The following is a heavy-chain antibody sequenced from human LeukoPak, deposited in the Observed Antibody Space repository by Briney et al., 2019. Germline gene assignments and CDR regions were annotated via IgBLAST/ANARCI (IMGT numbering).Heavy chain of an antibody. CDR3: ARNPMRKKPSLTRGTYYFDY. J-gene: IGHJ4*02. Sequence: SETLSLTCAVYGGSFSGYYWSWIRQPPGKGLEWIGEINHSGSTNYNPSLKSRVTISVDTSKNQFSLKLSSVTAADTAVYYCARNPMRKKPSLTRGTYYFDYWGQGTLVTVSS. V-gene: IGHV4-34*01. CDR1: GGSFSGYY. CDR2: INHSGST. D-gene: IGHD3-22*01.